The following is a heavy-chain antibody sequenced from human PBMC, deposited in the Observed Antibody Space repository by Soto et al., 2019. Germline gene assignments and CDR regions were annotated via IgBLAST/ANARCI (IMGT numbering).Heavy chain of an antibody. D-gene: IGHD3-22*01. V-gene: IGHV4-4*07. CDR2: VYFTGST. CDR1: TGSISPYF. Sequence: SETLPVTCTVSTGSISPYFWSWIRQPAGGGLEWIGRVYFTGSTNYNPSLKSRVTVSLDTSRNQFSLQLSSVTAADTAVYYCAREGGYFDCSCSGVDNHEGLDVSSPGTPVTVSS. CDR3: AREGGYFDCSCSGVDNHEGLDV. J-gene: IGHJ6*02.